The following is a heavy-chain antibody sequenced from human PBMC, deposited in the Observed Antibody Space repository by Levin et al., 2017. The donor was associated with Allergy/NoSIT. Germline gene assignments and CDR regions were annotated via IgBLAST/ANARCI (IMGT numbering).Heavy chain of an antibody. V-gene: IGHV4-59*08. D-gene: IGHD3-16*02. Sequence: SETLSLTCSVSNGSISGHYWTWIRQAPGKGLEWIGYIYYSGSTNYKSSLKSRVTISVDTAKNQFSLKLTSVTAADTGVYYCVRGLHDSVWDNYRYDTFDVWGQGTMVTVSS. CDR3: VRGLHDSVWDNYRYDTFDV. CDR2: IYYSGST. J-gene: IGHJ3*01. CDR1: NGSISGHY.